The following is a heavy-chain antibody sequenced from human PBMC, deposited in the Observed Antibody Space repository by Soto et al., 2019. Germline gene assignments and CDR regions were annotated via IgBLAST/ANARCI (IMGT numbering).Heavy chain of an antibody. D-gene: IGHD3-10*01. CDR2: IYYSGST. CDR1: GGSISSYY. J-gene: IGHJ5*02. CDR3: ARDSIPFGELFVNWFDP. V-gene: IGHV4-59*01. Sequence: SETLSLTCTVSGGSISSYYWSWIRQPPGKGLEWIGYIYYSGSTNYNPSLKSRVTISVDTSASTAYMELSSLRSEDTAVYYCARDSIPFGELFVNWFDPWGQGTLVTVSS.